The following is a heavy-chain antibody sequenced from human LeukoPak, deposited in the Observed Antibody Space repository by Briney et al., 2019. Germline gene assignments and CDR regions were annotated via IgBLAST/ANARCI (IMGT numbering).Heavy chain of an antibody. CDR2: IGTAGDT. Sequence: GGSLRLSCAASGFTLSSYDMHWVRQATGKGLEWVSAIGTAGDTYYPGSVKGRFTISRENAKNSLYLQMNNLRAGDTAVYYCARFRGYSYGYQPWGQGTLVTVSS. V-gene: IGHV3-13*01. CDR1: GFTLSSYD. D-gene: IGHD5-18*01. J-gene: IGHJ5*02. CDR3: ARFRGYSYGYQP.